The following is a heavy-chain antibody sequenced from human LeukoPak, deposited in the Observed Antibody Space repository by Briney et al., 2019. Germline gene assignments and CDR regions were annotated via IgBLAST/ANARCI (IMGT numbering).Heavy chain of an antibody. V-gene: IGHV3-23*01. J-gene: IGHJ4*02. CDR3: AKTGRGPAAGTGSFFDY. Sequence: GGSLRLSCAASGFTFNTYAMSWVRQAPWERLQCVSGISDSGGNTYYADSVGGRFTISRDNSKTTLYLQMTSLRAEDTAVYYCAKTGRGPAAGTGSFFDYWGQGTLVTVSS. CDR2: ISDSGGNT. CDR1: GFTFNTYA. D-gene: IGHD6-13*01.